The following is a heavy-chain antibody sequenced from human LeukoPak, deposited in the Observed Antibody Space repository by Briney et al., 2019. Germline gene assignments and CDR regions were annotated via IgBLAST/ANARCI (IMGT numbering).Heavy chain of an antibody. CDR3: AKIGYRSTTTCYSTVFDS. J-gene: IGHJ4*02. D-gene: IGHD2-2*01. V-gene: IGHV4-39*01. Sequence: SETLSLTCAISGASITNTSLSNTGYFWGWIRQPPGKGLQWIGSIYHTGSTYCSPSLKSRVTISVDTSKNQLSLKLNFVTAADTAIYYCAKIGYRSTTTCYSTVFDSWGQGTLVTVSS. CDR1: GASITNTSLSNTGYF. CDR2: IYHTGST.